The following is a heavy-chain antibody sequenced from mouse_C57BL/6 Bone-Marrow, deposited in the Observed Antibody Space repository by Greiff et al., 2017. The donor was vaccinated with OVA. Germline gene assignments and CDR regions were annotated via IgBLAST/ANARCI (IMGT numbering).Heavy chain of an antibody. D-gene: IGHD2-3*01. CDR2: IYPGNSDT. Sequence: VQLQQSGTVLARPGASVKMSCTTSGYTFTSYWMHWVKQRPGQGLEWIGAIYPGNSDTSYNQKFQGKAKLTAVTSASTAYMELSSLTNEDAAVYYCTRGGYYVAYWGQGTLVTVSA. CDR1: GYTFTSYW. CDR3: TRGGYYVAY. V-gene: IGHV1-5*01. J-gene: IGHJ3*01.